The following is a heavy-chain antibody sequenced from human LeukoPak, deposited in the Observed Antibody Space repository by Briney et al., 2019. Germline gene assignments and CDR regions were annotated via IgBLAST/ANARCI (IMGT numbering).Heavy chain of an antibody. CDR3: ARDRVTQRSHPGAFDI. V-gene: IGHV1-46*01. Sequence: ASVKVSCKASGYTFTSYYMHWVRQAPGQGLEWMGIINPSGGSTSYAQKFQGRVTMTRDMSTSTVYMELSSLRSEDTAVYYCARDRVTQRSHPGAFDIWGQGTMVTVSS. D-gene: IGHD2-21*02. CDR2: INPSGGST. J-gene: IGHJ3*02. CDR1: GYTFTSYY.